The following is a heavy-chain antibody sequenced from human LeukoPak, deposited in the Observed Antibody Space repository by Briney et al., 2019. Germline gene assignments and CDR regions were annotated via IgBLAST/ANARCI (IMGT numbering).Heavy chain of an antibody. CDR3: ARDFGDSYGYDWFDP. CDR2: ISSSSSYI. CDR1: GFTFSSYS. D-gene: IGHD5-18*01. J-gene: IGHJ5*02. V-gene: IGHV3-21*01. Sequence: GGSLRLSCAASGFTFSSYSMNWVRQAPGKGLEWVSSISSSSSYIYYADSVKGRFTISRDNAKNSLYLQMNSLRAEDTAVYYCARDFGDSYGYDWFDPWGQGTLVTVSS.